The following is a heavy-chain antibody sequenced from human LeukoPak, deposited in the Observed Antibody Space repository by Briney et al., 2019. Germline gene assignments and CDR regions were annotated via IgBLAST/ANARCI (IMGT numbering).Heavy chain of an antibody. CDR3: ARDGGRTMVRGVTRRGMDV. J-gene: IGHJ6*04. V-gene: IGHV1-69*06. CDR2: IIPIFGTA. CDR1: GGTFSSYA. Sequence: SVKVSCKASGGTFSSYAISWVRQAPGQGLEWMGEIIPIFGTANYAQKFQGRVTITADKSTSTAYMELSSLRSEDTAVYYCARDGGRTMVRGVTRRGMDVWGKGTTVTVSS. D-gene: IGHD3-10*01.